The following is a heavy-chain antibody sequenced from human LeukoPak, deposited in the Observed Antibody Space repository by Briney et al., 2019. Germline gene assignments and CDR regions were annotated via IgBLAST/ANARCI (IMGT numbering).Heavy chain of an antibody. D-gene: IGHD3-22*01. J-gene: IGHJ4*02. Sequence: GGSLRLSCAAFGFTFDDYGMSWVRQAPGKGLEWVSGVNWNGGSTGYADSVKGRFTISRDNAKNSLYLQMNSLRAEDTVLYYCAGNGGAYYYDRSGYCAYWGQGSLVTVSS. CDR1: GFTFDDYG. V-gene: IGHV3-20*04. CDR3: AGNGGAYYYDRSGYCAY. CDR2: VNWNGGST.